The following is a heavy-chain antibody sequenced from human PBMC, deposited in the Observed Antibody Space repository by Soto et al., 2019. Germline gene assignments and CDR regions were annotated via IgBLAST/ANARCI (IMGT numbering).Heavy chain of an antibody. CDR2: ISHSGIT. CDR3: ARVLRGWFDP. CDR1: GGSITSANW. Sequence: SETLSLTCAESGGSITSANWWTWVRQPPGGGLEWIGEISHSGITNYKASLKSRVTMSVDKTKNDVSLKLTSVTAADTAVYYCARVLRGWFDPWGQGTPVPVSS. V-gene: IGHV4-4*02. J-gene: IGHJ5*02.